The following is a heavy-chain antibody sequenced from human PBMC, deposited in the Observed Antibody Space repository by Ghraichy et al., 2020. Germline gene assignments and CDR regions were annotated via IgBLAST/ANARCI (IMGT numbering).Heavy chain of an antibody. V-gene: IGHV3-23*01. CDR3: AKVSGLTETYWYFDL. CDR1: GFTFSSYA. Sequence: GGSLRLSCAASGFTFSSYAMSWVRQAPGKGLEWVSSISGSSGSTYYADSVKGRFTISRDNSKNTLYLQMNSLRAEDTAVYYCAKVSGLTETYWYFDLWGRGTLVTVSS. J-gene: IGHJ2*01. CDR2: ISGSSGST. D-gene: IGHD7-27*01.